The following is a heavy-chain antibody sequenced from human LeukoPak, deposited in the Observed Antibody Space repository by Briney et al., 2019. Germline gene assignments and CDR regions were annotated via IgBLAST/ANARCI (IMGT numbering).Heavy chain of an antibody. D-gene: IGHD6-25*01. J-gene: IGHJ4*02. V-gene: IGHV4-59*01. CDR3: ARGAASLSYFDS. CDR1: GGSISTYY. Sequence: SETLSLTCTVSGGSISTYYWSWIRQPPGEGLEWIGYIYYSGSTNYNPSLKSRVTISVDTSKNQFSLKLSAVTAADTAVYYCARGAASLSYFDSRGQGTLVTVSS. CDR2: IYYSGST.